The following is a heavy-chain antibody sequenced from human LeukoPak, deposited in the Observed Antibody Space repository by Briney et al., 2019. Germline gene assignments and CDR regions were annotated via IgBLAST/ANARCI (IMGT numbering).Heavy chain of an antibody. CDR3: ARLQGVSTFDY. D-gene: IGHD5/OR15-5a*01. Sequence: PGRSLTLSCAASGFTFSSNGMQWVRQAPGKGLEWVALIWYDGSKKYYADSVKGRFTISRDNSENTLYLQLNSLRAEDTAIYYCARLQGVSTFDYWDQGTLVTVSS. CDR2: IWYDGSKK. CDR1: GFTFSSNG. J-gene: IGHJ4*02. V-gene: IGHV3-33*01.